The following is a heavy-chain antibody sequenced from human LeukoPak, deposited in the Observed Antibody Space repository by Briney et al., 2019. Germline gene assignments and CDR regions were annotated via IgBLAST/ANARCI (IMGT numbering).Heavy chain of an antibody. D-gene: IGHD1-14*01. CDR1: GYSISSGYY. V-gene: IGHV4-38-2*01. Sequence: SETLFLTCAVSGYSISSGYYWGWIRQPPGKGLEWIVDINRSGNTYYSPSLKSRVAISVDTSKNQFSLKLTSVTAADTAVYYCASRQHEPNSPFDMWGQGTKVTVSS. CDR3: ASRQHEPNSPFDM. CDR2: INRSGNT. J-gene: IGHJ3*02.